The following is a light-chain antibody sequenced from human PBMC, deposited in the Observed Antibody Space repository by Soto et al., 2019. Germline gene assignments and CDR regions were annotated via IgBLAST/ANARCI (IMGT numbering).Light chain of an antibody. CDR3: QSYDSSRSGYV. CDR2: GNN. V-gene: IGLV1-40*01. J-gene: IGLJ1*01. CDR1: SSNIGAGYD. Sequence: QSVLTQPPSVSGAPGQRVTISCTGSSSNIGAGYDVHWYQQLPGTAPTLLISGNNNRPSGVPDRLSGSKSGTSASLAITGLRAEDEADYFCQSYDSSRSGYVFGTGTKVTVL.